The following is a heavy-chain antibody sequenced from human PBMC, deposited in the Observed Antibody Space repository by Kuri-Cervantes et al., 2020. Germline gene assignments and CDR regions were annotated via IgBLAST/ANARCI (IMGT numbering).Heavy chain of an antibody. Sequence: SETLSLTCTVSGGSISSYYWNWVRQPPGKGLEWVGYIHYSGSTNSNPSLKSRVTISVDTSKNQFSLKLSSVTAADTAVYYCARLGVELWFGEPRPNWFDPWGQGTLVTVSS. V-gene: IGHV4-59*08. CDR1: GGSISSYY. J-gene: IGHJ5*02. CDR3: ARLGVELWFGEPRPNWFDP. D-gene: IGHD3-10*01. CDR2: IHYSGST.